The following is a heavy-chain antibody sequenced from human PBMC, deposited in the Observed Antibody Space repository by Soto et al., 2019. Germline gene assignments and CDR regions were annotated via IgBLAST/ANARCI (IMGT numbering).Heavy chain of an antibody. CDR2: INHSGNT. CDR3: ARQTTYSSSWYDY. V-gene: IGHV4-34*01. CDR1: GGSFSGYY. Sequence: SETLSLTCAVYGGSFSGYYWSWIRQPPGKGLEWIGEINHSGNTNYNPSLKSRVTMSVDTSKDQFSLKLTSVTAADTALYYCARQTTYSSSWYDYWGHGTLVTVSS. D-gene: IGHD6-13*01. J-gene: IGHJ5*01.